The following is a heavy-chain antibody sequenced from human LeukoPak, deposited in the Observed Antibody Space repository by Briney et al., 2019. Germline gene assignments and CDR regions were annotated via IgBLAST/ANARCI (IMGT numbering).Heavy chain of an antibody. CDR3: AREFWNYRSGNLQAFHI. D-gene: IGHD3-10*01. V-gene: IGHV4-61*02. CDR2: IDTYGST. Sequence: SETLSLTCTVSGGSISSGTYYWSWIRQPAGKGLEWIGRIDTYGSTKYNPSLKSRVTISVDTSKNHFSLRLSSVTAADTAVYYCAREFWNYRSGNLQAFHIWGQGTMVTVSS. CDR1: GGSISSGTYY. J-gene: IGHJ3*02.